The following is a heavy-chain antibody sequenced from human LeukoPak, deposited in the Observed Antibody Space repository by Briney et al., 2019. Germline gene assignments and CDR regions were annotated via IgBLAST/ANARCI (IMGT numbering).Heavy chain of an antibody. Sequence: SETLSLTCTVSGGSISSYYWSWIRQPPGKGLEWIGYIYYSGSTNYNPSLKSRVTISVDTSKNQFSLKLSSVTAADTAVYYCARENGDYEDYWGQGTLVIVSS. CDR1: GGSISSYY. CDR2: IYYSGST. J-gene: IGHJ4*02. D-gene: IGHD4-17*01. CDR3: ARENGDYEDY. V-gene: IGHV4-59*01.